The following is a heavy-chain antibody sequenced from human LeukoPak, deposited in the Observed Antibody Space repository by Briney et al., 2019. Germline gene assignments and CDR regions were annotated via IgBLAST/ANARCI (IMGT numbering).Heavy chain of an antibody. CDR2: ISGSGGST. D-gene: IGHD6-19*01. J-gene: IGHJ4*02. CDR1: GFTFSSYA. V-gene: IGHV3-23*01. CDR3: AKQGVEEWLVRTGVFDY. Sequence: GGSLRLSCAASGFTFSSYAMSWVRQAPGKGLEWVSAISGSGGSTYYADSVKGRFTISRDNSKNTLYLQMNSLRAEDTAVCYCAKQGVEEWLVRTGVFDYWGQGTLVTVSS.